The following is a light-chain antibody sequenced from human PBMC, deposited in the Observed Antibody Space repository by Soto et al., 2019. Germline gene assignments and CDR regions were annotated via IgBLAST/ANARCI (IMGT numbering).Light chain of an antibody. CDR3: SSYTSSNTWV. CDR1: SSDVGGYNY. V-gene: IGLV2-14*01. J-gene: IGLJ3*02. CDR2: EVS. Sequence: QSALTQSASVSGSPRQSITISCTGTSSDVGGYNYVSWYQQHPGKAPKLMIYEVSNRPSGVSNRFSGSKSANTASLTISGLQAEDEADYYCSSYTSSNTWVFGGGTKLTVL.